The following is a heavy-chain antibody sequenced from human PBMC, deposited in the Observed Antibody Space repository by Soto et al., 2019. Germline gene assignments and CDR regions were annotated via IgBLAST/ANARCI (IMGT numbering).Heavy chain of an antibody. CDR2: ISAYNGNT. V-gene: IGHV1-18*01. CDR3: ARGGCSGGSCYLPLEYYYYYYMDV. D-gene: IGHD2-15*01. Sequence: ASVKVSCKASGYTFTSYGISWVRQAPGQGLEWMGWISAYNGNTNYAQKLQGRVTMTTDTSTSTAYMELRSLRSDDTAVYYCARGGCSGGSCYLPLEYYYYYYMDVWGKGTTVTVSS. CDR1: GYTFTSYG. J-gene: IGHJ6*03.